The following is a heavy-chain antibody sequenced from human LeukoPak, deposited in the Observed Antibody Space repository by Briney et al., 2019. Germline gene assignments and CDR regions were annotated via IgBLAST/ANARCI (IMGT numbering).Heavy chain of an antibody. V-gene: IGHV3-23*01. CDR1: GFTFSSYE. CDR3: ARESGGDWRYFDD. CDR2: TTQSGESS. J-gene: IGHJ4*02. D-gene: IGHD2-21*02. Sequence: GGSLRLYCAASGFTFSSYEINWVRQAPGMGLEWVTSTTQSGESSGYADSVKGRFTISRDNSKNTLFLQMDSLRVEDTAIYYCARESGGDWRYFDDWSQGTLVTVSS.